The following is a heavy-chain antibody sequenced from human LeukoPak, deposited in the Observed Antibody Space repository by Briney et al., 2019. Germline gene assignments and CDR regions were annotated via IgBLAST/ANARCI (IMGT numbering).Heavy chain of an antibody. J-gene: IGHJ4*02. CDR1: GFTFSTCA. CDR3: AKRAATITNLDY. Sequence: PGGSLRLSCAASGFTFSTCAMFWVRQAPGKGLEWVSGISVNLVSTYYADSVRGRFTISRDNSKNTLYLQMDSLRAEDTAIYLCAKRAATITNLDYWGQGTLVTVSS. D-gene: IGHD6-13*01. CDR2: ISVNLVST. V-gene: IGHV3-23*01.